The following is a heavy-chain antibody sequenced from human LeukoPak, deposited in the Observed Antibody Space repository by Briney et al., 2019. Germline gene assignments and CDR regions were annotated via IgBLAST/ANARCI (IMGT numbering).Heavy chain of an antibody. V-gene: IGHV3-9*01. J-gene: IGHJ4*02. CDR1: GFTFDDYP. CDR3: TKGPGDY. CDR2: ISWDSGSI. Sequence: GGSLRLSCASSGFTFDDYPMHWVRQAPGKGLEWVSGISWDSGSIAYADSVEGRFTISRDNAKNSLFQQMNSLRAEDTALYYCTKGPGDYWGQGTLVTVSS.